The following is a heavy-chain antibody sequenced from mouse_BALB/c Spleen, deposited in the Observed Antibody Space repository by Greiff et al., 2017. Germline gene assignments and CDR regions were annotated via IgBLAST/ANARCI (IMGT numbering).Heavy chain of an antibody. CDR1: GYTFTSYW. J-gene: IGHJ2*01. V-gene: IGHV1-7*01. CDR3: ARWDDYGY. D-gene: IGHD2-4*01. Sequence: QVHVKQSGAELAKPGASVKMSCKASGYTFTSYWMHWVKQRPGQGLEWIGYINPSTGYTEYNQKFKDKATLTADKSSSTAYMQLSSLTSEDSAVYYCARWDDYGYWGQGTTLTVSS. CDR2: INPSTGYT.